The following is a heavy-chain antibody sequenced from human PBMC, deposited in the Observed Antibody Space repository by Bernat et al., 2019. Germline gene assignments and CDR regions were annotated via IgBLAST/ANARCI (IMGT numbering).Heavy chain of an antibody. CDR3: ARTRDGYNPSQGMHV. CDR1: GFTFSNYG. J-gene: IGHJ6*02. CDR2: ISFDGDNE. V-gene: IGHV3-30*03. Sequence: QLQLVESGGDVVQPGRSLRLSCAASGFTFSNYGMHWVRQAPGKGLEWVAVISFDGDNEYYGDSVRGRFSISRDNSKNMLHLQMNSLRAGDTAVYYCARTRDGYNPSQGMHVWGQGTTVTVSS. D-gene: IGHD5-24*01.